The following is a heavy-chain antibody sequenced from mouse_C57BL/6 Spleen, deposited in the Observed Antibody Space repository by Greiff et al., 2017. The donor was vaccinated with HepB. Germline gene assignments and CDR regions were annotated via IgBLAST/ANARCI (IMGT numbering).Heavy chain of an antibody. Sequence: VKLMESGPELVKPGASVKISCKASGYAFSSSWMNWVKQRPGKGLEWIGRIYPGDGDTNYNGKFKGKATLTADKSSSTAYMQLSSLTSEDSAVYFWARERIDYGSSRYFDYWGQGTTLTVSS. CDR2: IYPGDGDT. CDR1: GYAFSSSW. D-gene: IGHD1-1*01. J-gene: IGHJ2*01. V-gene: IGHV1-82*01. CDR3: ARERIDYGSSRYFDY.